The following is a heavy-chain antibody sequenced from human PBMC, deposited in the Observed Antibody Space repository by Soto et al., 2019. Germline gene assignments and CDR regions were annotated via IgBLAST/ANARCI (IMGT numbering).Heavy chain of an antibody. J-gene: IGHJ6*02. V-gene: IGHV3-30*18. CDR2: ISYDGSNK. CDR1: GFTFSSYG. Sequence: PGGSLRLSCAASGFTFSSYGMHWVRQAPGKGLEWVAVISYDGSNKYYADSVKGRFTISRDNSKNTLYLQMNSLRAEDTAVYYCAKDSNYRLYYYYGMDVWGQGTTVTVSS. CDR3: AKDSNYRLYYYYGMDV. D-gene: IGHD4-4*01.